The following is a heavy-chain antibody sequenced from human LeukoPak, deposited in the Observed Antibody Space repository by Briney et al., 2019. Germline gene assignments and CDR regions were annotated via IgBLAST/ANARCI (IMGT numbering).Heavy chain of an antibody. Sequence: SETLSLTCTVSGASIAGSSNYWVWIRQPPGTGLEWVVNIYYSGSTYYNPSLKSRVTISVDTSKNQFSLNLASVTAADTAVYYCARVGVFGYCTRDSCHSPLDYWGQGTLVTVSS. D-gene: IGHD2-15*01. CDR3: ARVGVFGYCTRDSCHSPLDY. CDR1: GASIAGSSNY. CDR2: IYYSGST. J-gene: IGHJ4*02. V-gene: IGHV4-39*07.